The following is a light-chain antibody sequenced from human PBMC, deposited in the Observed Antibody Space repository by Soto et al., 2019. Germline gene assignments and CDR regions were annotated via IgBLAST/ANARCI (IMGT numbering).Light chain of an antibody. CDR3: AAWDDRLKGGV. J-gene: IGLJ3*02. Sequence: QSVLTQPPSASGTPGQRVTISCSGSSSNIGSENVNWYQQVPGTAPKLLIYANNQRPSGVPDRFSVSKSGTYASLAIGGLQAEDEADYYCAAWDDRLKGGVFGGRTKVTVL. CDR1: SSNIGSEN. CDR2: ANN. V-gene: IGLV1-44*01.